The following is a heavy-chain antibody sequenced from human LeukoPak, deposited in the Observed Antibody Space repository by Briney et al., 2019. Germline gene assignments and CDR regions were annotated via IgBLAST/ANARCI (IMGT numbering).Heavy chain of an antibody. CDR2: ISAYNGNT. Sequence: ASVKVSCKSSGDTFDSHYIHWVRQAPGQGLEWMGWISAYNGNTNYAQKLRGRVTMTTDTSTSTAYMELRSLRSDDTAVYYCARVLTTVTTHLYYFDYWGQGTLVTVSS. CDR3: ARVLTTVTTHLYYFDY. V-gene: IGHV1-18*04. J-gene: IGHJ4*02. CDR1: GDTFDSHY. D-gene: IGHD4-17*01.